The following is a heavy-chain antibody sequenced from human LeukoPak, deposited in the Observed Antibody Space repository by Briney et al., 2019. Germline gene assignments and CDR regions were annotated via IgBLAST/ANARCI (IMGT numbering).Heavy chain of an antibody. CDR1: GSSISGHW. CDR2: IYYSGTT. Sequence: SETLSLTCTVSGSSISGHWWSWIRQPPGMGLEWIAYIYYSGTTDYNPSLKSRVTISIDTSKNQFSLKVTSVTAADTAMYYCARGIGSHFESWGQGTLVTVSS. D-gene: IGHD6-25*01. CDR3: ARGIGSHFES. J-gene: IGHJ4*02. V-gene: IGHV4-59*11.